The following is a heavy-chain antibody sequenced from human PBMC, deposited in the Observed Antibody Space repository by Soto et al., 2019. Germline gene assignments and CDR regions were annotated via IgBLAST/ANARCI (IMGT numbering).Heavy chain of an antibody. CDR1: GGSISSSSYY. Sequence: SETLSLTCTVSGGSISSSSYYWGWIRQPPGKGLEWIGSIYYSGSTYYNPSLKSQVTISVDTSKNQFSLKLSSVTAADTAVYYCARHVEYDYVWGSYYFDYWGQGTLVTVSS. D-gene: IGHD3-16*01. CDR2: IYYSGST. J-gene: IGHJ4*02. V-gene: IGHV4-39*01. CDR3: ARHVEYDYVWGSYYFDY.